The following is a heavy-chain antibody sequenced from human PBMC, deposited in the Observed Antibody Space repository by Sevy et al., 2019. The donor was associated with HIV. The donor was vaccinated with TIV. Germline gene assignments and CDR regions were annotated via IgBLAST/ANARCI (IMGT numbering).Heavy chain of an antibody. Sequence: GGSLRLSCEASGFTFSHAWMSWVRQAPGKGLEWVGRIKRKPDGGTTDYAAPVKGRFTISREDSKNTLFLQMNSLKTEDTAVYYCSTDPIIVLLVTDGMDVWDQRTTVTVSS. D-gene: IGHD2-8*02. J-gene: IGHJ6*02. CDR2: IKRKPDGGTT. CDR1: GFTFSHAW. CDR3: STDPIIVLLVTDGMDV. V-gene: IGHV3-15*01.